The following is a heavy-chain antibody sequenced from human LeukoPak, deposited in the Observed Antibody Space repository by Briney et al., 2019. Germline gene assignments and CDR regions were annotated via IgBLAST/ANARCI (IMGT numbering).Heavy chain of an antibody. CDR1: GGTFSSYA. CDR2: IIPIFGTA. J-gene: IGHJ4*02. D-gene: IGHD2-8*01. V-gene: IGHV1-69*06. Sequence: ASVKASCKASGGTFSSYAISWVRQAPGQGLEWMGGIIPIFGTANYAQKFQGRVTITADKSTSTAYMELSSLRSEDTAVYYCARGFFCTNGVWCTPYPFDYWGQGTLVTVSS. CDR3: ARGFFCTNGVWCTPYPFDY.